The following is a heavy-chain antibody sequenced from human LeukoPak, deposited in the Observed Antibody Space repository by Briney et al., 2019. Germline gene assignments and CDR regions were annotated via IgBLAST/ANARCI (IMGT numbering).Heavy chain of an antibody. J-gene: IGHJ3*02. V-gene: IGHV4-61*02. CDR2: IYTSGST. Sequence: PSETLSLTCTVSGGSISSGSYYWSWIRQPAGKGLEWIGRIYTSGSTNYNPSLKSRVTISVDTSKNQFSLKLSSVTAADTAVYYCARSPDYGDYLSEPDAFDIWGQGTMVTVSS. CDR3: ARSPDYGDYLSEPDAFDI. D-gene: IGHD4-17*01. CDR1: GGSISSGSYY.